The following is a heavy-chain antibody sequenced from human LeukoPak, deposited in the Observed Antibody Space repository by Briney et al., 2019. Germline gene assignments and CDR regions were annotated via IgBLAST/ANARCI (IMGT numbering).Heavy chain of an antibody. V-gene: IGHV3-74*01. CDR1: GFTFSSYW. CDR3: ARGDGSGYSYGLIDY. D-gene: IGHD5-18*01. Sequence: GGSLRLSCAASGFTFSSYWMHWVRQAPGKGLVWASRINSDGSSTSYADSVKGRFTISRDNAKNTLYLQMNSLRAEDTAVYYCARGDGSGYSYGLIDYWGQGTLVTVSS. J-gene: IGHJ4*02. CDR2: INSDGSST.